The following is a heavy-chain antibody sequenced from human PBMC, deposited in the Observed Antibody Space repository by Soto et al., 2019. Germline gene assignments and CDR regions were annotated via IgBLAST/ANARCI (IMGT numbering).Heavy chain of an antibody. V-gene: IGHV3-53*01. J-gene: IGHJ4*02. Sequence: EVQLVESGGGLIQPGGSLRLSCAASGFIVSDSYMTWVRQAPGKGLEWVSIIYSGGNTYYADSVKGRFTISRDNSKNTLYLPMNSLRVEDTAVYYCARERGRRIDYWGQGTLVTVSS. CDR2: IYSGGNT. CDR1: GFIVSDSY. CDR3: ARERGRRIDY.